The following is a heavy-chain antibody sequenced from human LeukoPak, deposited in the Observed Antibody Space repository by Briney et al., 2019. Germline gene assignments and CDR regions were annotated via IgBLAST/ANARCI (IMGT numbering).Heavy chain of an antibody. CDR1: GGSISSSSYN. Sequence: SETLSLTCTVSGGSISSSSYNWGWIRQPPGKGLEWIGNIYYSGSTSYNPSLKSRVALSVDTSKNQFSLKLSSVTAADTAVYFCARVPILTGGIDYWGQGTLVTVSS. J-gene: IGHJ4*02. V-gene: IGHV4-39*07. D-gene: IGHD3-16*01. CDR3: ARVPILTGGIDY. CDR2: IYYSGST.